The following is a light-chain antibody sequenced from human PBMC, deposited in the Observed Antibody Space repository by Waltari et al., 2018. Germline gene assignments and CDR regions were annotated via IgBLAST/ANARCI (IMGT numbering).Light chain of an antibody. V-gene: IGKV1-39*01. CDR2: GAS. CDR3: QQSYSSPWT. Sequence: DIQFTQSPSSMSASLGVSVTYTCRASQSISHYLNWYQQKPQKAPKLLMFGASSLQSGVPSRFSGSGSGTDFTLTINNLQPEDFATYYCQQSYSSPWTFGQGTRVEIK. J-gene: IGKJ1*01. CDR1: QSISHY.